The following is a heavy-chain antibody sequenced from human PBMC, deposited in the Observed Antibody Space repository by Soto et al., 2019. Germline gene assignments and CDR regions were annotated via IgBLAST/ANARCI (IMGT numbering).Heavy chain of an antibody. D-gene: IGHD1-26*01. Sequence: QVQLVESGGGVVQPGRSLTLSCEASGFTFSSYAIHWVRQAPGKGLEWVAVIPNDGRNKYYADSVKGRFTISRDNSKNTLYLQMNSLRAEDTAVYYCATLKGWEPTGGAFDMWGQGTMVTVSS. J-gene: IGHJ3*02. V-gene: IGHV3-30*04. CDR1: GFTFSSYA. CDR3: ATLKGWEPTGGAFDM. CDR2: IPNDGRNK.